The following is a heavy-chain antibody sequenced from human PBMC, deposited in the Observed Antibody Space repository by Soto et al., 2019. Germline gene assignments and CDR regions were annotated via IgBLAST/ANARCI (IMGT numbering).Heavy chain of an antibody. D-gene: IGHD6-13*01. CDR3: ARGARQLDPNYYYYYGMDV. CDR1: GFPFSSYD. J-gene: IGHJ6*02. V-gene: IGHV3-13*01. CDR2: IGTAGDT. Sequence: GGSLILSCAASGFPFSSYDMHWVRQATGKGLEWVSAIGTAGDTYYPGSVKGRFTISRENAKNSLYLQMNSLRAEDTAVYYCARGARQLDPNYYYYYGMDVWGQGTTVTVS.